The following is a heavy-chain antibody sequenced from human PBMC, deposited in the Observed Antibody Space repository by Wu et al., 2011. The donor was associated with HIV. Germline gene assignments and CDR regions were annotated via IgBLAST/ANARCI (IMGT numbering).Heavy chain of an antibody. CDR1: GYTFTSYY. Sequence: VQLVQSGAEVKKPGASVKVSCKASGYTFTSYYMHWVQQAPGKGLEWMGLVDPEDGETIYAEKFQGRVTITADTSTDTAYMELSSLRSEDTAVYYCATDSDNGSHRDYYYYGMDVWAKGPRSPSP. J-gene: IGHJ6*02. CDR3: ATDSDNGSHRDYYYYGMDV. D-gene: IGHD1-26*01. V-gene: IGHV1-69-2*01. CDR2: VDPEDGET.